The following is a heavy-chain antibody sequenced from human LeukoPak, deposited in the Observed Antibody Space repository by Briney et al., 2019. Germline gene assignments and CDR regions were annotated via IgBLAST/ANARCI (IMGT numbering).Heavy chain of an antibody. CDR1: GGSISGGGYS. D-gene: IGHD2-2*01. Sequence: SQTLSLTCAVSGGSISGGGYSWSWIRQPPGKGLEWIGYIYHSGSTYYNPSLKSRVTISVDRSKNQFSLKLSSVTAADTAVYYCARGTRTFDPWGQGTLVTVSS. CDR3: ARGTRTFDP. V-gene: IGHV4-30-2*01. J-gene: IGHJ5*02. CDR2: IYHSGST.